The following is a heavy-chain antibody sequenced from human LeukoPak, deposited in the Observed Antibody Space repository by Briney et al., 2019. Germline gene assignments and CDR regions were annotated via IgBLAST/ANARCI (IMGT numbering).Heavy chain of an antibody. V-gene: IGHV3-30*02. CDR2: IWYDGSNK. CDR1: GFSFSSYG. CDR3: AKDSGYYYGSGSNHFDY. J-gene: IGHJ4*02. Sequence: GGSLRLSCAASGFSFSSYGMHWVRQAPGKGLEWVAFIWYDGSNKYYADSVKGRFTISRDNSKNTLYLQMNSLRAEDTAVYYCAKDSGYYYGSGSNHFDYWGQGTLVTVSS. D-gene: IGHD3-10*01.